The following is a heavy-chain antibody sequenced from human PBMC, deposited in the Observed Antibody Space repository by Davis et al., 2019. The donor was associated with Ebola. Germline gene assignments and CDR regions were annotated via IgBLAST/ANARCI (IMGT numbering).Heavy chain of an antibody. CDR2: IYYSGST. Sequence: SETLSLTCTVSGGSISSSSYYWGWIRQPPGKGLEWIGSIYYSGSTYYNPSLKSRVTISVDTSKNQFPLKLRSVTAADTAVYYCASPYDFKTWGQGTLVTVSS. CDR3: ASPYDFKT. J-gene: IGHJ5*02. D-gene: IGHD3-3*01. V-gene: IGHV4-39*01. CDR1: GGSISSSSYY.